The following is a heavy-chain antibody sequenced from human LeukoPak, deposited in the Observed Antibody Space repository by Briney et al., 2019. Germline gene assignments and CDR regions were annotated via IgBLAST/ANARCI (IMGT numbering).Heavy chain of an antibody. J-gene: IGHJ5*02. Sequence: GGSLRLSCAASGFTFSSYAMGWVRQAPGKGLEWLSSIGGSGGSTYHADSVKGRFTISRDDSKSTLYLHMNSLRPEDTAVYYCAKDLIRGVMRWFDPWGQGTLVTVSS. D-gene: IGHD3-10*01. CDR2: IGGSGGST. CDR3: AKDLIRGVMRWFDP. V-gene: IGHV3-23*01. CDR1: GFTFSSYA.